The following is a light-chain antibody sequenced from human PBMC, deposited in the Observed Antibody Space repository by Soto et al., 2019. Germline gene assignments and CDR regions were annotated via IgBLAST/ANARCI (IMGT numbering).Light chain of an antibody. CDR2: AAS. J-gene: IGKJ2*01. CDR3: QQYGSSSYT. Sequence: EIVLTQSPGTLSLSPGERATLSCRASQSISSSYLAWYQQKPGQAPRLLIYAASSRATGIPDRFSGSGSGTDFPLTISRLEPEGFAVYYCQQYGSSSYTFGQGTQLEIK. CDR1: QSISSSY. V-gene: IGKV3-20*01.